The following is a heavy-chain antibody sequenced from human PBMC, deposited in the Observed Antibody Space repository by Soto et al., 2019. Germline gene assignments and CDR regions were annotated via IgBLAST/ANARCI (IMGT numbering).Heavy chain of an antibody. Sequence: ASVKVSCRASGGTFNTYTSNGLRQAPGRGLEWVGQVVPMYDSVNYAETFQGRVTITVDKSTNTAYMELTSLRSQDTALYFCASWRSYSGSYCFDYLGQGTLFSLSS. CDR2: VVPMYDSV. D-gene: IGHD1-26*01. V-gene: IGHV1-69*06. CDR3: ASWRSYSGSYCFDY. CDR1: GGTFNTYT. J-gene: IGHJ4*02.